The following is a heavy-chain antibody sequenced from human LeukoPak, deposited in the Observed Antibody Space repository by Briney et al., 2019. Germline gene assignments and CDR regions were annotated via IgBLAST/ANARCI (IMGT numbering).Heavy chain of an antibody. D-gene: IGHD5-24*01. CDR3: ARAAVEMATMGT. CDR1: GGTFSGYA. J-gene: IGHJ5*02. V-gene: IGHV1-69*05. Sequence: SVKVSCKASGGTFSGYAISWVRQAPGQGLEWMGRIIPIFGTANYAQKFQGRVTITTDESTSTAYMELSSLRSEDTAVYYCARAAVEMATMGTWGQGTLVTVSS. CDR2: IIPIFGTA.